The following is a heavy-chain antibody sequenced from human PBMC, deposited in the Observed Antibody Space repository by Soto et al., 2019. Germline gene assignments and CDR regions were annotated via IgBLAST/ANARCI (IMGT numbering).Heavy chain of an antibody. D-gene: IGHD3-3*01. J-gene: IGHJ4*02. V-gene: IGHV3-23*01. CDR2: VRGSGGSS. Sequence: GGSLRLSCAASGFTFSSYAMSWVRQAPGKGLEWVSAVRGSGGSSYYADSVKGRFTISRDNSKNTLYLQMNSLRAEDTAVYYCAKVDFWSGYFDYWGQGTLVTVSS. CDR1: GFTFSSYA. CDR3: AKVDFWSGYFDY.